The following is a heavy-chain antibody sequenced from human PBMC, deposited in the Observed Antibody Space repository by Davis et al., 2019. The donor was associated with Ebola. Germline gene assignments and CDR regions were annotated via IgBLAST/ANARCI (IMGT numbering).Heavy chain of an antibody. V-gene: IGHV4-59*12. CDR1: GGSISSYY. CDR2: IYYSGST. Sequence: SETLSLTCTVSGGSISSYYWSWIRQPPGKGLEWIGYIYYSGSTNYNPSLKSRVTISVDTSKNQFSLKLSSVTAADTAVYYCARRVYGNYGMDVWGQGTTVTVSS. D-gene: IGHD5/OR15-5a*01. J-gene: IGHJ6*02. CDR3: ARRVYGNYGMDV.